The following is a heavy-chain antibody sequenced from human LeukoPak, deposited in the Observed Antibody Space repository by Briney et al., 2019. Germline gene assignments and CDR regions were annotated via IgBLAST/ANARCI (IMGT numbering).Heavy chain of an antibody. J-gene: IGHJ4*02. Sequence: ASVKVSCKASGYSFTTFSIHWVRQAPGQSLEWMGRINSDNGDTEYSQKFQGRLTFTRDTSATTAYMELSSLTSEDTAVYYCARVGYCSTTSCYWRAFDYWGQGTLVTVSS. V-gene: IGHV1-3*01. CDR2: INSDNGDT. D-gene: IGHD2-2*01. CDR1: GYSFTTFS. CDR3: ARVGYCSTTSCYWRAFDY.